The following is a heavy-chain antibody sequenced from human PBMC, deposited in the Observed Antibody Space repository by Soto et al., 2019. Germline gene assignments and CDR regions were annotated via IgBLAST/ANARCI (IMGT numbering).Heavy chain of an antibody. D-gene: IGHD3-10*02. V-gene: IGHV6-1*01. CDR1: GDSASSTSAT. CDR3: ANMDDV. CDR2: TYYRSKWHN. Sequence: PSHTRSLPCAISGDSASSTSATWHWIRQFPSRGLEWLGRTYYRSKWHNEYAVSVKSRITINPDTSKIQFSLQLNSVTPEDTAVYYCANMDDVWGQGTLVTVSS. J-gene: IGHJ4*02.